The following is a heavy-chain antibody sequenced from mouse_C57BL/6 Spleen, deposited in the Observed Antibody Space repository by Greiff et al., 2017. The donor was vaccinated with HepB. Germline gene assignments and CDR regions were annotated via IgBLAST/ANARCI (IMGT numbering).Heavy chain of an antibody. Sequence: VQLQQSGAELAKPGASVKLSCKASGYTFTSYWMHWVKQRPGQGLEWIGYINPSSGYTKYNQKFKDKATLTADKSSSTAYMQLSSLTYEDSAVYYCAREGTTVPSLFDYWGRRTLVTVSA. V-gene: IGHV1-7*01. D-gene: IGHD1-1*01. J-gene: IGHJ3*01. CDR2: INPSSGYT. CDR1: GYTFTSYW. CDR3: AREGTTVPSLFDY.